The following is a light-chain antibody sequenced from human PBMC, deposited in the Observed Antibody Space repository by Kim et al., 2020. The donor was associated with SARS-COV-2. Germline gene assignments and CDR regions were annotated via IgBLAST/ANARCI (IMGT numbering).Light chain of an antibody. J-gene: IGKJ2*01. Sequence: EIVLTQSPGTLSLSPGERVTLSCRAIQSIRNNYLAWYQHKPGQAPRLLIYGASSRATGIPDRFSGSGSGTDFTLTISRLEPEDSAVYYCQQYGSSPPYTFGQGTKLEI. CDR2: GAS. V-gene: IGKV3-20*01. CDR3: QQYGSSPPYT. CDR1: QSIRNNY.